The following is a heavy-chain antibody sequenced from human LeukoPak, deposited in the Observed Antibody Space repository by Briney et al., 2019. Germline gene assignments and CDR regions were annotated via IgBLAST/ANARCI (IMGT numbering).Heavy chain of an antibody. CDR2: IYYSGST. CDR1: GGSIRSYY. V-gene: IGHV4-59*12. Sequence: SETLSLTCTVSGGSIRSYYWSWIRQPPGKGLEWIGYIYYSGSTNYNPSLKSRVTISVDTSRNHFSLKLSSVTAADTAVYYCARVFQDAFDIWGQGTMVTVSS. CDR3: ARVFQDAFDI. J-gene: IGHJ3*02.